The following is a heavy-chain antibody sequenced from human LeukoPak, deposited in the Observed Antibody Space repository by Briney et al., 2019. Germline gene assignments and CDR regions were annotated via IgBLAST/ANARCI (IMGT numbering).Heavy chain of an antibody. CDR1: GFTFSSYS. CDR2: INQDGSKK. V-gene: IGHV3-7*01. Sequence: PGGSLRLSCAASGFTFSSYSMNWVRQAPGTGLEWVANINQDGSKKYYLDSVKGRFTISRDNAKNSLYLQMNSLRAEDTAFYYCARDGVDYWGQGTLVTVSS. J-gene: IGHJ4*02. CDR3: ARDGVDY.